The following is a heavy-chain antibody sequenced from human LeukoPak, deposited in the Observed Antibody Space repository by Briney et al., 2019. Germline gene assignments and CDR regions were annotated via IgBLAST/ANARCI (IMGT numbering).Heavy chain of an antibody. CDR3: ARDPAYYGDPNWYFDL. J-gene: IGHJ2*01. CDR1: GFTFSSYA. D-gene: IGHD4-17*01. V-gene: IGHV3-30-3*01. CDR2: ISYDGSNK. Sequence: GRSLRLSCAASGFTFSSYAMHWVRQAPGKGLEWVAVISYDGSNKYYADSVKGRFTISRDNSKNTLYLQMNSLRAEDTAVYYCARDPAYYGDPNWYFDLWGRGTLVTVSS.